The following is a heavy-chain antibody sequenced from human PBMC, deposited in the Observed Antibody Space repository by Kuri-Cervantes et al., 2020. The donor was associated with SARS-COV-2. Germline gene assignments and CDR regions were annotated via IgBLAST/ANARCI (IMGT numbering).Heavy chain of an antibody. D-gene: IGHD7-27*01. CDR1: GFTFSSYE. V-gene: IGHV3-48*03. CDR2: ISSSGSTI. J-gene: IGHJ4*02. CDR3: ARIGELGIPDY. Sequence: GGSLRLSWAASGFTFSSYEMNWVRQAPGKGLEWVSYISSSGSTIYYADSVKGRFTISRDNAKNSLYLQMNSLRAEDTAVYYCARIGELGIPDYWGQGTLVTVSS.